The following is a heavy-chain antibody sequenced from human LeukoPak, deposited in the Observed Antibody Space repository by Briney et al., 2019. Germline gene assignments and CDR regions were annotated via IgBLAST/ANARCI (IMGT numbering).Heavy chain of an antibody. CDR1: GFTFSSYS. CDR2: TSSSSSYI. J-gene: IGHJ6*02. D-gene: IGHD2-2*01. V-gene: IGHV3-21*01. CDR3: ATTGGPAARDYYYYGMDV. Sequence: GGSLRLSCAASGFTFSSYSMNWVRQAPGKGLEWVSSTSSSSSYIYYADSVKGRFTISRDNAKNSLYLQMNSLRAEDTAVYYCATTGGPAARDYYYYGMDVWGQGTTVTVSS.